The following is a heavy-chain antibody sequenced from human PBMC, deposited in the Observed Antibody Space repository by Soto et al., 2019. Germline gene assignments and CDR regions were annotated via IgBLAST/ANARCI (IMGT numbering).Heavy chain of an antibody. V-gene: IGHV4-4*02. CDR2: IYHSGRT. CDR3: ARANGYNDYYFDS. CDR1: GGSVSSSNW. D-gene: IGHD5-12*01. Sequence: PSETLSLTCVVSGGSVSSSNWWIWVRQPPGKGLEWIGEIYHSGRTNYNMSLKSRVTMSVDKSENQFSLILSSVTAADTAVYYCARANGYNDYYFDSWGQGALVTVSS. J-gene: IGHJ4*02.